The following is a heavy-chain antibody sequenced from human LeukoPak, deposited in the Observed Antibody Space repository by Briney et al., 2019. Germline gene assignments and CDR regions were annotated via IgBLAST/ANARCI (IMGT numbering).Heavy chain of an antibody. D-gene: IGHD3-9*01. J-gene: IGHJ5*02. CDR2: IIPIFGTA. V-gene: IGHV1-69*13. CDR1: GGTFSSYA. Sequence: ASVKVSCKASGGTFSSYAISWVRQAPGQGLEWMGGIIPIFGTANYAQKFQGRVTITADESTSTAYMELSSLRSEDTAVYYCARIEADYDILTRGPYNWFDPWGQGTLVTVSS. CDR3: ARIEADYDILTRGPYNWFDP.